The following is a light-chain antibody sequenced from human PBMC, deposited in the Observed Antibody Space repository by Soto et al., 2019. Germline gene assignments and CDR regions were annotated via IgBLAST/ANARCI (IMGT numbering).Light chain of an antibody. Sequence: EIVLTQSPGTLSLSPGERATLSCRASRSLSSSYVVWYQQKPGQAPRLLIYPATRRATGIPDRFSGSGSPTEYTLALTRLEPEDFAVYYCQQQGTFGQGTKLEIK. V-gene: IGKV3-20*01. CDR1: RSLSSSY. J-gene: IGKJ2*01. CDR2: PAT. CDR3: QQQGT.